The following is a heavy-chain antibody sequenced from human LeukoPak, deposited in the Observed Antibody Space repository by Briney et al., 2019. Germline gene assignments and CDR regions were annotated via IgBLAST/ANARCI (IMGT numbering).Heavy chain of an antibody. CDR2: INAGNGNT. D-gene: IGHD1-7*01. CDR1: GYTFINFA. J-gene: IGHJ3*02. CDR3: AKVTGTTDAFDI. V-gene: IGHV1-3*01. Sequence: ASVKVSCKASGYTFINFAINWGRQAPGQRPEWMGWINAGNGNTKYSQKFQGRVTITRDTSASTAYMELSSLTSEDTAVYYCAKVTGTTDAFDIWGQGTMVTVSS.